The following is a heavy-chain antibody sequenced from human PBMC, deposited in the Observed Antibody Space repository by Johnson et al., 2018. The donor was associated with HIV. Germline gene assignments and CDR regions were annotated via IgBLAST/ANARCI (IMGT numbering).Heavy chain of an antibody. Sequence: QVQLVESGGGVVQPGRSLRLSCAASGFTFSSYGMHWVRQAPGKGLEWVAVISYDGSNKYYADSVRGRFTISRDKSRNTLYLQMNSLRAGDTAVYYCARGALGDWVDAFDIWGQGTMVTVSS. J-gene: IGHJ3*02. CDR2: ISYDGSNK. D-gene: IGHD3-16*01. CDR3: ARGALGDWVDAFDI. V-gene: IGHV3-30*03. CDR1: GFTFSSYG.